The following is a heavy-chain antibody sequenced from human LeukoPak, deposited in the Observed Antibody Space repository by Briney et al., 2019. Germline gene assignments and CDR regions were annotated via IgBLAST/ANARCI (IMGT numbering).Heavy chain of an antibody. CDR1: GGSISSSNW. CDR2: IYHSGST. Sequence: PSETLSLTCTVSGGSISSSNWWSWVRQPPGKGLEWIGEIYHSGSTNYNPSLKSRVTISVDKSKNQFSLKLSSVTAADTAVYYCARVVGYSSGWYDYWGQGTLVTVSS. J-gene: IGHJ4*02. V-gene: IGHV4-4*02. CDR3: ARVVGYSSGWYDY. D-gene: IGHD6-19*01.